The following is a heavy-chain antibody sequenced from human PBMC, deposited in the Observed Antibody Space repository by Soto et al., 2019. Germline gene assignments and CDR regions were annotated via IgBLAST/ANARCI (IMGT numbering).Heavy chain of an antibody. J-gene: IGHJ4*02. Sequence: QVQLQQWGAGLLKPSETLSLTCAVYGGSFSGYYWSWIRQPPGKGLEWIGEINHSGSTNYNPSLKRRVTISVDTSKNQFSLKLSSVTAADKAVYYCARKDRGLRFLGWLLLDYWGQGTLVTVSS. CDR3: ARKDRGLRFLGWLLLDY. CDR2: INHSGST. D-gene: IGHD3-3*01. CDR1: GGSFSGYY. V-gene: IGHV4-34*01.